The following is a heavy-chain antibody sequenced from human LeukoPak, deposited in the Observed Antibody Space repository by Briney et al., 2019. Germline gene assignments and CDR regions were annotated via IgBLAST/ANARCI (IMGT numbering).Heavy chain of an antibody. J-gene: IGHJ5*02. V-gene: IGHV1-2*02. CDR3: ARDAESLITLNRGVIVNWFDP. CDR2: INPNSGGT. CDR1: GYTFTGHY. D-gene: IGHD3-10*01. Sequence: ASVKVSCKASGYTFTGHYMHWVRQAPGQGPEWMGWINPNSGGTRYAQKFQGRVTMTRDTSVSTAYMELTRLRSDDTAVYYCARDAESLITLNRGVIVNWFDPWGQGTLVTVSS.